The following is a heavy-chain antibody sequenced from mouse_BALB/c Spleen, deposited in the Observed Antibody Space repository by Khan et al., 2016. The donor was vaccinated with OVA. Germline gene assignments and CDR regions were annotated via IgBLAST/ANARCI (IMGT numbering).Heavy chain of an antibody. D-gene: IGHD2-4*01. CDR2: IWGDGST. V-gene: IGHV2-6-7*01. CDR1: GFSLTGYG. Sequence: QVQLKESGPGLVAPSQSLSITCTVSGFSLTGYGVNWVRQPPGKGLEWLGMIWGDGSTDYNSALKSRLSISKDNSKSQVFLKMNSLHTDDTARYYCAGEIYYDYAYYYAMDYWGQGTSVTVSS. J-gene: IGHJ4*01. CDR3: AGEIYYDYAYYYAMDY.